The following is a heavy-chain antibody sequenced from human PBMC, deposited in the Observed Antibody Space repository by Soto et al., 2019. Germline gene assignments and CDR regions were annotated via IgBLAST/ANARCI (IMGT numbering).Heavy chain of an antibody. CDR2: IYSGGST. Sequence: EVQLVESGGGLIQPGGSLRLSCAASGFTVSSNYMSWVRQAPGKGLEWVSVIYSGGSTYYADSVKGRFTISRDNSKNTLYLQMNTLSAEDTAVYYCASRAPYCSGGSRYWGYFDYWGQGTLVTVSS. V-gene: IGHV3-53*01. CDR1: GFTVSSNY. D-gene: IGHD2-15*01. J-gene: IGHJ4*02. CDR3: ASRAPYCSGGSRYWGYFDY.